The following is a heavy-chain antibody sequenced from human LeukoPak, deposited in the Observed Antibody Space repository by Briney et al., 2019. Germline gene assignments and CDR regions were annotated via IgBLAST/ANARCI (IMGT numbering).Heavy chain of an antibody. Sequence: GGSLRLSCAASGFTFDDYAMHWVRQAPGKGLEWVSGISWNSGNIGYADSVKGRFTISRDNAKNSLYLQMNSLRAEDTALYYCAKDLLPGGEYCSGGSCYRNFDYWGQGTLVTVSS. D-gene: IGHD2-15*01. J-gene: IGHJ4*02. CDR2: ISWNSGNI. CDR1: GFTFDDYA. CDR3: AKDLLPGGEYCSGGSCYRNFDY. V-gene: IGHV3-9*01.